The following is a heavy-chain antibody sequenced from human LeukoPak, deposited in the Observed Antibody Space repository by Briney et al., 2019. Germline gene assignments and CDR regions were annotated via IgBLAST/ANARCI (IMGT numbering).Heavy chain of an antibody. CDR1: GFTFSSYG. J-gene: IGHJ4*02. D-gene: IGHD1-26*01. CDR2: IRYDGSNK. CDR3: AKDRVGATYYFDY. Sequence: QPGGSLRLSCAASGFTFSSYGMHWVRQAPGKGLEWVAFIRYDGSNKYYADSVKGRFTISRDNSKNTLYLQMNSLRAEDTAVYYCAKDRVGATYYFDYWGQGTLVTVSS. V-gene: IGHV3-30*02.